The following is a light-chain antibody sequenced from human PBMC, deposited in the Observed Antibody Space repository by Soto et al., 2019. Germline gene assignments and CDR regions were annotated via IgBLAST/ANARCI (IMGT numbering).Light chain of an antibody. CDR2: EVS. Sequence: QSVLTQPASVSGSPGQSITISCTGTSSDVGGYNYVSWYRQHPGKAPKLMIFEVSNRPSGVSNRFSGSKSANTASLTISGLQTEDEADYYCSSYTSSSTVMFGGGTKLTVL. J-gene: IGLJ3*02. V-gene: IGLV2-14*01. CDR3: SSYTSSSTVM. CDR1: SSDVGGYNY.